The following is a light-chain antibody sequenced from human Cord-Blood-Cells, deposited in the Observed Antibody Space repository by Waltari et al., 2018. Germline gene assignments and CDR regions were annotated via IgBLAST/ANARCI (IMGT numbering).Light chain of an antibody. V-gene: IGLV3-19*01. CDR1: SLRSYY. CDR2: GKN. CDR3: NSRDSSGNHQV. J-gene: IGLJ2*01. Sequence: SSELTQDPAVSVALGQTVRITCQGDSLRSYYASWYQQKPGQAPVLVNYGKNNRPSGVPDRFSGSSSGNTASLTITWAQAEDEADYYCNSRDSSGNHQVFGGGTKLTVL.